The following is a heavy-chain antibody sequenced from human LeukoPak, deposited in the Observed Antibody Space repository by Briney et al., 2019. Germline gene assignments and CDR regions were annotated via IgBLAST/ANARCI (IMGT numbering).Heavy chain of an antibody. CDR3: ARRSMVQHMDV. D-gene: IGHD3-10*01. Sequence: ASVKVSCKASGYTFTSYAMNWVRQAPGQGLEYMGWIDTNTGNPTYAQGFTGRFVFSLDTSVSTAYPQISSLKAEDTAVYYCARRSMVQHMDVWGNGTTVTVSS. V-gene: IGHV7-4-1*02. J-gene: IGHJ6*03. CDR1: GYTFTSYA. CDR2: IDTNTGNP.